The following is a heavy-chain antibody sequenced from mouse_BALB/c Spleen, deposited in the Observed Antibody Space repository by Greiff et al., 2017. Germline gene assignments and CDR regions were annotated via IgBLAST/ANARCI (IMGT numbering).Heavy chain of an antibody. CDR3: ARDPPMGY. Sequence: EVKLVESGPELVKPGASVKISCKASGYSFTGYFMNWVMQSHGKSLEWIGRINPYNGDTFYNQKFKGKATLTVDKSSSTAHMELRSLASEDSAVYYCARDPPMGYWGQGTSVTVSS. J-gene: IGHJ4*01. CDR1: GYSFTGYF. V-gene: IGHV1-20*02. CDR2: INPYNGDT.